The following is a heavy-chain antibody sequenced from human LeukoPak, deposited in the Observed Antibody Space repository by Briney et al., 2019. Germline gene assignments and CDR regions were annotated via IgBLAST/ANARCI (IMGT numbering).Heavy chain of an antibody. CDR3: ARRIRPFYSSSWYDYFDY. CDR1: GYSISSGYY. D-gene: IGHD6-13*01. CDR2: IYHSGST. V-gene: IGHV4-38-2*01. Sequence: PSETLSLTCAVSGYSISSGYYWGWIRQPPGKGLEWIGSIYHSGSTYYNPSLKSRVTISVDTSKNQFSLKLSSVTAADTAVYYCARRIRPFYSSSWYDYFDYWGQGTLVTVSS. J-gene: IGHJ4*02.